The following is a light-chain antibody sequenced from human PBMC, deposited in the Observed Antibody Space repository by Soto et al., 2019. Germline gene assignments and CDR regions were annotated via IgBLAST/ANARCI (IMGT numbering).Light chain of an antibody. CDR1: QSISNY. CDR2: DAS. J-gene: IGKJ2*01. V-gene: IGKV3-11*01. Sequence: TQSPATLSLSPGERATLSCRASQSISNYVAWYQQKPGQAPRLLVYDASNRAAGVPARISGSGSGTDFTLTISSLEPEDFAVYYCQQHNFWPYTFGQGTKLETK. CDR3: QQHNFWPYT.